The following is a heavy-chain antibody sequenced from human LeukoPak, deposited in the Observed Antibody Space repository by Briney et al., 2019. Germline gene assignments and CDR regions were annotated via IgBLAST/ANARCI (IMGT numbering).Heavy chain of an antibody. Sequence: SETLSLTCTVSGGSISSSSYYWGWIRQPPGKGLEWIGSIYYSGSTYYNPSLKSRVTISVDTSKNQFSLKLSSVTAADTAVYYCARAVGTSRNFFDYWGQGTLVTVSS. J-gene: IGHJ4*02. CDR2: IYYSGST. CDR1: GGSISSSSYY. D-gene: IGHD4-23*01. V-gene: IGHV4-39*01. CDR3: ARAVGTSRNFFDY.